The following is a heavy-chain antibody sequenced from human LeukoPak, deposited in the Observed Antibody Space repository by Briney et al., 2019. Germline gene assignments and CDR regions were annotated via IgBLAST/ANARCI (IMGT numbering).Heavy chain of an antibody. CDR1: GYTFTSYG. J-gene: IGHJ6*03. V-gene: IGHV1-18*01. D-gene: IGHD6-6*01. CDR2: ISAYNGNT. Sequence: GASVKVSCKASGYTFTSYGISWVRQAPGQGLEWMGWISAYNGNTNYAQKLQGRVTMTTDTSTSTAYMELRSLRSEDTAVYYCAADPSTIAARTWYYYMDVWGKGTTVTVSS. CDR3: AADPSTIAARTWYYYMDV.